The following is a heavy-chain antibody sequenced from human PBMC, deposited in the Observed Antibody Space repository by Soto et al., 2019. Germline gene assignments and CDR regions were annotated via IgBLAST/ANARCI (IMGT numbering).Heavy chain of an antibody. CDR2: IFHSGRT. Sequence: SETLSLTCSVCGASIISNDWWIWIRQTPGKGLEWIGEIFHSGRTNYSPSFKSRVTISVYTSKSQFSLEMASVTAADTAVYYCARANLRSGWTFDHWGQGSPVTVS. CDR3: ARANLRSGWTFDH. V-gene: IGHV4-4*02. CDR1: GASIISNDW. D-gene: IGHD6-19*01. J-gene: IGHJ4*02.